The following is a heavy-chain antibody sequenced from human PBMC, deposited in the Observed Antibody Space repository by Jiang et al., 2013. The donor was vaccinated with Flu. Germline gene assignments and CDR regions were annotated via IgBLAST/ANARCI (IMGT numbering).Heavy chain of an antibody. Sequence: GPGLVKPSQTLSLTCSVSGGSISSGFYYWTWIRQPAGKGLEWIGRIYSSGSTNYNPSLKSRVTISVDTSKNQFSLKLSSVTAADTAVYYCARNGLYCTNALCWDHFDYWGQGTLVTVSS. CDR2: IYSSGST. J-gene: IGHJ4*02. CDR1: GGSISSGFYY. V-gene: IGHV4-61*02. CDR3: ARNGLYCTNALCWDHFDY. D-gene: IGHD2-8*01.